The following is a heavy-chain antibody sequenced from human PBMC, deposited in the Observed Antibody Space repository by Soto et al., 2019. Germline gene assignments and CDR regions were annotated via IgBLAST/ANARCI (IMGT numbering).Heavy chain of an antibody. D-gene: IGHD5-18*01. CDR2: IYYSGST. V-gene: IGHV4-30-4*01. Sequence: QVQLQESGPGLVKPSQTLSLTCTVSGGSISSGDYYWSWIRQPPGKGLEWIGYIYYSGSTYYNPSLKSRVTISVDTSKNQFSLKLSSVTAADTAVYYCARDVEFSSGYSYGYRYYYGMDVWGQGTTVTVSS. CDR1: GGSISSGDYY. CDR3: ARDVEFSSGYSYGYRYYYGMDV. J-gene: IGHJ6*02.